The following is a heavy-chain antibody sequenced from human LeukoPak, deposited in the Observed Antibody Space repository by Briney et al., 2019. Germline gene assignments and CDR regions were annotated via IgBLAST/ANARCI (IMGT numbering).Heavy chain of an antibody. V-gene: IGHV3-30*04. Sequence: GGSLRLSCAASGFTFSSYAMHWVRQAPGKGLEWVAAISYDGSNKYYADSVKGRFTISRDNSKNTLYLQMNSLKTEDTAVYYCARQESGVVPAALLPWGQGTLVTVSS. CDR2: ISYDGSNK. D-gene: IGHD2-2*01. CDR1: GFTFSSYA. J-gene: IGHJ5*02. CDR3: ARQESGVVPAALLP.